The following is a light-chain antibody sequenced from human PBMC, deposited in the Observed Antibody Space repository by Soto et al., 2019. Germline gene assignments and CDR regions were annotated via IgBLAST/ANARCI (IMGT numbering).Light chain of an antibody. CDR1: QSISTR. CDR2: DSS. V-gene: IGKV1-5*01. Sequence: IQMTQSPYTLSAFVGDRVTLTGRASQSISTRLAWYQQKSGRAPKLLIYDSSSLESGVPSRFSGSGSGTEFSLTISSLQPDDFATYFCQQYDSFSITFGQGTRLEI. J-gene: IGKJ5*01. CDR3: QQYDSFSIT.